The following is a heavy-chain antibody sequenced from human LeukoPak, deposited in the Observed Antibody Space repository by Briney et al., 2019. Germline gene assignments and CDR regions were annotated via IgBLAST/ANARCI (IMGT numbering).Heavy chain of an antibody. CDR1: GLTFSNSY. J-gene: IGHJ4*02. V-gene: IGHV3-66*01. CDR3: VYGDFVRTVNYFDY. Sequence: GGSLRLSCAAFGLTFSNSYMSWVRQAPGKGLEWVSVIYSGGNTYYSDSVKGRFTISRDNSKNSLFLQMNSLRAEDTALYYCVYGDFVRTVNYFDYWGQGTLVTVSS. D-gene: IGHD4-17*01. CDR2: IYSGGNT.